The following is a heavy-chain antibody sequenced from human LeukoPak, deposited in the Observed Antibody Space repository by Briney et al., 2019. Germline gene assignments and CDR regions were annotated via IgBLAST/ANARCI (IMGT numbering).Heavy chain of an antibody. CDR3: ATSIHIARGYSGYDRFDY. J-gene: IGHJ4*02. CDR1: GFTFSSYS. V-gene: IGHV3-21*01. Sequence: GGSLRLSCAASGFTFSSYSMNWVRQAPGKGLEWVSSISSSSSYIYYADSVKGRFTISRDNAKNSLYLQMNSLRAEDTAVYYCATSIHIARGYSGYDRFDYWGQGTLVTVSS. D-gene: IGHD5-12*01. CDR2: ISSSSSYI.